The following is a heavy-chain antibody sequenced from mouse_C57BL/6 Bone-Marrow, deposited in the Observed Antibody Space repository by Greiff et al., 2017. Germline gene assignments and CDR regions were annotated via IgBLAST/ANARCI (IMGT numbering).Heavy chain of an antibody. J-gene: IGHJ2*01. D-gene: IGHD2-5*01. Sequence: VQLQQPGAELVRPGSSVKLSCKASGYTFTSYWMDWVKQRPGQGLAWIGNIYPCGSETHYNQKFKDKATLTVDKSSSTAYMQLSSLTSEDSAVYDCARRGYSNYPHDFDYWGQGTTLTVSS. CDR3: ARRGYSNYPHDFDY. CDR2: IYPCGSET. V-gene: IGHV1-61*01. CDR1: GYTFTSYW.